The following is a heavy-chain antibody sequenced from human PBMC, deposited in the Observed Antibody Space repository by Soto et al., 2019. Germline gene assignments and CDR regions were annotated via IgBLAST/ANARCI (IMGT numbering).Heavy chain of an antibody. CDR1: GFTFSSYG. V-gene: IGHV3-30*03. CDR2: ISYDGSNK. D-gene: IGHD1-20*01. CDR3: TSSLGRGITGTPRYYGMDV. Sequence: QVQLVESGGGVVQPGRSLRLSCAASGFTFSSYGMHWVRQAPGKGLEWVAVISYDGSNKYYADSVKGRFTISRDNSKNTLYLQMNSLRAEDTAVYYCTSSLGRGITGTPRYYGMDVWGQGTTVTVSS. J-gene: IGHJ6*02.